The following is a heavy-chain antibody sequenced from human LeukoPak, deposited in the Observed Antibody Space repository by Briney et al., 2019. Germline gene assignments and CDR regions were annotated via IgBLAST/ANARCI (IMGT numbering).Heavy chain of an antibody. CDR3: AKDSFSTR. CDR2: INNNGVST. D-gene: IGHD2-2*01. V-gene: IGHV3-23*01. J-gene: IGHJ4*02. CDR1: GFAFSSES. Sequence: PGGSLRLSCAASGFAFSSESMTWVRQAPGKGLEWVSTINNNGVSTFYADPVRGRFTISRDNSKNTLYLHMNSLSAEDTAVYYCAKDSFSTRWGQGTLVTVSS.